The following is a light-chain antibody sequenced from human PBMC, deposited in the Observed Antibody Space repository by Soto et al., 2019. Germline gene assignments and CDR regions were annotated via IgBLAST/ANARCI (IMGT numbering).Light chain of an antibody. J-gene: IGKJ2*01. CDR3: HHYDSSPPYT. CDR1: RSFDSSY. V-gene: IGKV3-20*01. CDR2: AAS. Sequence: IGLTQSPATLSLSPGERATLSCRASRSFDSSYLAWYQHKPGQAPRLLIYAASSRATGIPDRFIGSGSGTDFTLTISRLEPDDSAVYYCHHYDSSPPYTFGQGTKLEIK.